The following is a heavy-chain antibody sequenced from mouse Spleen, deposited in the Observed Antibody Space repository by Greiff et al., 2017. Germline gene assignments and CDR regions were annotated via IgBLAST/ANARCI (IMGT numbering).Heavy chain of an antibody. CDR1: GFTFNTYA. Sequence: EAGGGLVQPKGSLKLSCAAPGFTFNTYAMHWVRQASGKGLEWVARIRSKSSNYATYYADSVKDRFTISRDDSQSMLYLQMNNLKTEDTAMYYCVREGLGQDWFAYWGQGTLVTVSA. CDR2: IRSKSSNYAT. CDR3: VREGLGQDWFAY. D-gene: IGHD4-1*01. V-gene: IGHV10-3*01. J-gene: IGHJ3*01.